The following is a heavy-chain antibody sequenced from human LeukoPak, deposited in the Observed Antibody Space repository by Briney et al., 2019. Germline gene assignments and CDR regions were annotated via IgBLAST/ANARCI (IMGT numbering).Heavy chain of an antibody. CDR1: GFTFSSYA. V-gene: IGHV3-23*01. CDR2: ISGSAGST. Sequence: GGSLRLSCAVSGFTFSSYAMNWVRQAPGKGLEWVSAISGSAGSTYYADSVKGRFTISRDNSKNTLYLQMNSLRAEDTAVYYCARGEGYSYGYYWGQGTLVTVSS. CDR3: ARGEGYSYGYY. D-gene: IGHD5-18*01. J-gene: IGHJ4*02.